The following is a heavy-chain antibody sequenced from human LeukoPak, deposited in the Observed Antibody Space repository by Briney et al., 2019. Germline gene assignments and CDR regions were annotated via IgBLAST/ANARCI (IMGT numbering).Heavy chain of an antibody. V-gene: IGHV4-34*01. D-gene: IGHD1-14*01. J-gene: IGHJ5*02. CDR3: ARYRNQPYWFDP. Sequence: SETLSLTCAVYGGSFSGYYWSWIRQPPGKGLEWIGEINHSGSTNYNPSLKSRVTISVDTSKNQFSLKLSSVTAADTAVYYCARYRNQPYWFDPWGQGTLVTVSS. CDR1: GGSFSGYY. CDR2: INHSGST.